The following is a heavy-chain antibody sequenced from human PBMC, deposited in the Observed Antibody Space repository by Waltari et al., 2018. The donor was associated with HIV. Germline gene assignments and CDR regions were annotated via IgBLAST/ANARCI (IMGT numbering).Heavy chain of an antibody. CDR3: ARGEMYSSSTNYGMKFDP. V-gene: IGHV4-34*02. J-gene: IGHJ5*02. Sequence: QVQLQQWGAGLLKPSETLSLTCAVYGGSFSGYYWTWIRQAPGKGLEWIGEINHNGNTNYKPSLKSRATMSVDTSKKQFSLKLKSVTAADTAIYSCARGEMYSSSTNYGMKFDPWGQGTLVTV. CDR1: GGSFSGYY. D-gene: IGHD4-17*01. CDR2: INHNGNT.